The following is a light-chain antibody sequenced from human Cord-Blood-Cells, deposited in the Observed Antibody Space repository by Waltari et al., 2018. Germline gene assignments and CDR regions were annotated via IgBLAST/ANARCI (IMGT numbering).Light chain of an antibody. CDR2: DAS. J-gene: IGKJ3*01. Sequence: DIQMTQSPSSLSASVGDRVNITCQASQDISNYLNWYQQKPGKAPKLLIYDASNLETGVPSRFSGSGSGTDFTFTISSLQPEDIATYYCQQYDNLIFTFGPGTKVDIK. CDR3: QQYDNLIFT. V-gene: IGKV1-33*01. CDR1: QDISNY.